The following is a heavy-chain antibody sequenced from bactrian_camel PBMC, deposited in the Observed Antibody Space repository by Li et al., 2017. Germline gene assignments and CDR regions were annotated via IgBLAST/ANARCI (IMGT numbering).Heavy chain of an antibody. CDR3: AARQPCRVWLGYEDPGEYNI. D-gene: IGHD5*01. CDR1: AYTYSRYC. J-gene: IGHJ4*01. V-gene: IGHV3S55*01. CDR2: IDSDGK. Sequence: VQLVESGGGSVQAGGSLRLSCVASAYTYSRYCLGWFRQGPGKDREGVAHIDSDGKWYAESLKGRSTISTDDANNTLDLQIDSLQPEDTAMYYCAARQPCRVWLGYEDPGEYNIWGQGTQVTV.